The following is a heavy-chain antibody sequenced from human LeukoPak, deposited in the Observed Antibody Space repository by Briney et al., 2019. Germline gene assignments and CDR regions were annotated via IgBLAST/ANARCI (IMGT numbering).Heavy chain of an antibody. D-gene: IGHD3-10*01. V-gene: IGHV4-31*01. J-gene: IGHJ4*02. CDR3: ARVLTIGGMRFDS. Sequence: SETLSLTCNVSSGSISSGTHYWSWVRQRPGKGLEWIGHIFHSGSTYYNPSLQSQTIISIDTSKNQFSLNLNSVTAADTAVYYCARVLTIGGMRFDSWGQGTLVTVSS. CDR1: SGSISSGTHY. CDR2: IFHSGST.